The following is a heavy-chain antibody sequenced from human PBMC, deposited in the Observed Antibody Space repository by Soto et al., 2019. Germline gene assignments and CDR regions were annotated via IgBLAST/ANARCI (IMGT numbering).Heavy chain of an antibody. CDR1: GGTFSSYA. Sequence: QVQLVQSGAEVKKPGSSVKVSCKASGGTFSSYAISWVRQAPGQGLEWMGGIIPIFGTANYAQKFQGRVTITADESTSTAYMELNSLRSEDTAVYYCARESGDYGDYYYYGMDVWGQGTTVTVSS. J-gene: IGHJ6*02. D-gene: IGHD4-17*01. V-gene: IGHV1-69*01. CDR2: IIPIFGTA. CDR3: ARESGDYGDYYYYGMDV.